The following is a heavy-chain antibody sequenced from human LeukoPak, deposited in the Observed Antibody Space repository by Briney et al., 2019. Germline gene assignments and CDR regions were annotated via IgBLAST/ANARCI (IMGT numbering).Heavy chain of an antibody. CDR3: ARGFGRGVGY. V-gene: IGHV4-34*01. CDR1: GFTFGSYG. D-gene: IGHD3-10*01. Sequence: GSLRLSCAASGFTFGSYGMSWVRQAPGKGLEWIGEINHSGSTNYNPSLKSRVTISVDTSKNQFSLKLSSVTAADTAVYYCARGFGRGVGYWGQGTLVTVSS. CDR2: INHSGST. J-gene: IGHJ4*02.